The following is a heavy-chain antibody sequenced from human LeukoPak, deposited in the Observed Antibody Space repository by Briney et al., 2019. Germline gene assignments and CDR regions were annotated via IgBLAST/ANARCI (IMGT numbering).Heavy chain of an antibody. CDR3: ARELYSGYDLIVYYYYGMDV. CDR2: ISYDGSNK. CDR1: GFTFSSYA. Sequence: GGSLRLSCAASGFTFSSYAMHWVRQAPGKGLEWVAVISYDGSNKYYADSVKGRFTISRDNSKNTLYLQMNSLRAEDTAVYYCARELYSGYDLIVYYYYGMDVWGQGTTVTVSS. V-gene: IGHV3-30-3*01. D-gene: IGHD5-12*01. J-gene: IGHJ6*02.